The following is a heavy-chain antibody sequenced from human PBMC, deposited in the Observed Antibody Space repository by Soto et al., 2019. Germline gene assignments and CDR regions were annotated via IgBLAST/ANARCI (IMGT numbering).Heavy chain of an antibody. V-gene: IGHV3-30*18. Sequence: GGSLRLSCAASGFTFSRHGMHWLRQAPGKGLEWVAVISYDGNIKIYSDSVKGRFTISRDNSETTLYLQLNSLRVEDTAVYSCAKETIALAGPNYFDYWGQGTLVTVSS. D-gene: IGHD6-19*01. J-gene: IGHJ4*02. CDR2: ISYDGNIK. CDR3: AKETIALAGPNYFDY. CDR1: GFTFSRHG.